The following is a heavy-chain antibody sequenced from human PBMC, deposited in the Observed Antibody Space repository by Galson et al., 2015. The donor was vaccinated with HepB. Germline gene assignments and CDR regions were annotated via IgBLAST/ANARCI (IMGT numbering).Heavy chain of an antibody. V-gene: IGHV3-53*01. CDR3: ARGLRGPTPFDF. CDR2: IYSGGYT. J-gene: IGHJ4*02. CDR1: GFIVSGNY. Sequence: SLRLSCAASGFIVSGNYMGWVRQAPGKGLEWVSVIYSGGYTYYPDSVEGRFTISRDNSKNTLYIQMNRLRVEDTAVYYCARGLRGPTPFDFWGQGTLVTVSS. D-gene: IGHD4-17*01.